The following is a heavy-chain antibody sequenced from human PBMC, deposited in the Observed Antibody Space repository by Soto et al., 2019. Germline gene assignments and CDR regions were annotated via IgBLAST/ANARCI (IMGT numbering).Heavy chain of an antibody. Sequence: ASVKVSCKVSGYTLTELSMHWVRQAPGKGLEWMGGFDPEDGETIYAQKFQGRVTMTEDTSTDTAYMELSSLRSEDTAVYYCATDLYNWNDVWVGGALGAFDIWGQGTMVTVSS. CDR1: GYTLTELS. J-gene: IGHJ3*02. D-gene: IGHD1-1*01. CDR2: FDPEDGET. V-gene: IGHV1-24*01. CDR3: ATDLYNWNDVWVGGALGAFDI.